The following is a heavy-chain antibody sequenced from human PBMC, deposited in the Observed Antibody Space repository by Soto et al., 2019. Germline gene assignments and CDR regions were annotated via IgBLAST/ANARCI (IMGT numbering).Heavy chain of an antibody. J-gene: IGHJ6*02. CDR3: AREGGDAARYYYYYGMDV. CDR2: IYDSGST. CDR1: GGSISSYY. Sequence: PSETLSLTCTVSGGSISSYYWSWIRQPPGKGLEWIGYIYDSGSTNYNPSLRSRVIISVDTSKNQFSLKVSSVTAADTAVYYCAREGGDAARYYYYYGMDVWGQGTTVTVSS. D-gene: IGHD6-6*01. V-gene: IGHV4-59*01.